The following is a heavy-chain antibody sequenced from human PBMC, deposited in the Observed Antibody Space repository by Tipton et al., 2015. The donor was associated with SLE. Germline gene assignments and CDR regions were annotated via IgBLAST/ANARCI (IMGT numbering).Heavy chain of an antibody. D-gene: IGHD2-15*01. V-gene: IGHV5-51*03. CDR1: GYSFTTHW. CDR2: IHPGDPET. Sequence: VQLVQSGAEVKKPGESLKISCAASGYSFTTHWIAWVRQMPGRGLEWMGLIHPGDPETRYSPSFQGQVTISVDKSITTAYLQWSSLKASDTAMYYCARLGCSGGTCYPYFDSWGQGTLVTVFS. J-gene: IGHJ4*02. CDR3: ARLGCSGGTCYPYFDS.